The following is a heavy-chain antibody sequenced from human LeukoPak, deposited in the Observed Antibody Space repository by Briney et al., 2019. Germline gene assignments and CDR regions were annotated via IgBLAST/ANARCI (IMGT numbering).Heavy chain of an antibody. V-gene: IGHV3-66*01. CDR2: IYSSGER. D-gene: IGHD6-19*01. CDR3: TSLTSGWYTD. Sequence: GGSLRLSCAASGFTFSSYSINWVRQAPGKGLEWVAVIYSSGERYYADSVRDRFIISRDDSENTLFLRMNSLRAEDTAVYYCTSLTSGWYTDWGQGTLVTVSS. J-gene: IGHJ4*02. CDR1: GFTFSSYS.